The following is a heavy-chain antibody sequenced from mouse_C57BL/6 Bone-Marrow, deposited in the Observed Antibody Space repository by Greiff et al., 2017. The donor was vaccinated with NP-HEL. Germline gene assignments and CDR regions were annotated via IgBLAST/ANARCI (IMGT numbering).Heavy chain of an antibody. CDR3: ARECDYDGDYAMVY. Sequence: EVMLVESGGGLVKPGGSLKLSCAASGFTFSSYAMSWVRQTPEKRLEWVATISDGGSYTYYPDNVKGRFTISRDNAKNNLYLQMSHLKSEDTAMYYCARECDYDGDYAMVYWGQGTSVTVSS. V-gene: IGHV5-4*01. J-gene: IGHJ4*01. CDR2: ISDGGSYT. D-gene: IGHD2-4*01. CDR1: GFTFSSYA.